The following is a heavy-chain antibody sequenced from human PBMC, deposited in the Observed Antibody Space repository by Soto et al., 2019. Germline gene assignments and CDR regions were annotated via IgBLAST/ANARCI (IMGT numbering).Heavy chain of an antibody. CDR2: IDPSDSYT. CDR3: ARLPYDYGSGSSLLGMDV. J-gene: IGHJ6*02. Sequence: PGESLKISCKGSGYSFTTYWISWVRQMPGKGLEWMGRIDPSDSYTNYSPSFQVPATISAGKSISTAYLLWSSLKASDTAMYYCARLPYDYGSGSSLLGMDVWGQGPTVTVSS. D-gene: IGHD3-10*01. CDR1: GYSFTTYW. V-gene: IGHV5-10-1*01.